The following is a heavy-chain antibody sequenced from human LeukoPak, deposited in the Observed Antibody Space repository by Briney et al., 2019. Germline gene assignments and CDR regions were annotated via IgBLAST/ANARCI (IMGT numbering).Heavy chain of an antibody. CDR2: INPTNDGT. Sequence: GASVKVSFKAAVYTFTGYYMHGVRQAPGQGREWMGGINPTNDGTHYAQKVQGGVTMTGDTSIRPAYMEVSKLRSVGRAGRYCPRGSREPTGDYWGQRTLVTASS. V-gene: IGHV1-2*02. CDR1: VYTFTGYY. J-gene: IGHJ4*02. D-gene: IGHD1-14*01. CDR3: PRGSREPTGDY.